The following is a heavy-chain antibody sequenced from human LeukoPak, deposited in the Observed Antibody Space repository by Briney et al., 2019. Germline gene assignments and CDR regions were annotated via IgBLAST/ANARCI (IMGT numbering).Heavy chain of an antibody. CDR2: ISGSGGST. Sequence: GGSLRLSCAASGFTFRTSGMSWVRQAPGKGLEWVSAISGSGGSTYYADSVKGRFTISRDNSKNTLYLQMNSLRAEDTAVYYCAKGRVYFDYWGQGTLVTVSS. V-gene: IGHV3-23*01. CDR1: GFTFRTSG. J-gene: IGHJ4*02. CDR3: AKGRVYFDY.